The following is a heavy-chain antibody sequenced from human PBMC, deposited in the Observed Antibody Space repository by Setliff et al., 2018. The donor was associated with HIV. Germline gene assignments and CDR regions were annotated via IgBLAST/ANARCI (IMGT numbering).Heavy chain of an antibody. V-gene: IGHV1-69*13. J-gene: IGHJ3*02. CDR2: IIPISGRT. CDR3: ARSIYEWGAFDI. CDR1: GGTFSSYA. Sequence: GASVNVSCKASGGTFSSYAFSWVRQAPGQGLEWMGGIIPISGRTNYAQKFQGRVTITADGSTRTAYMELSSLRTEDTAVYYCARSIYEWGAFDIWGQGTMVTVSS. D-gene: IGHD2-8*01.